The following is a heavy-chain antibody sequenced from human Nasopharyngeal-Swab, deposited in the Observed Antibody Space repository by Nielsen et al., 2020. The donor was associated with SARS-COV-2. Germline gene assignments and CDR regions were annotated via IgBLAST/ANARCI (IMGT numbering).Heavy chain of an antibody. CDR3: SGDFWSGYPDAFDI. D-gene: IGHD3-3*01. CDR2: IYHSGST. V-gene: IGHV4-4*02. J-gene: IGHJ3*02. Sequence: VRQAPGKGLKWIGEIYHSGSTNYNPSLKSRVTISVDKSKNQFSLKLSSVTAADTAVYYCSGDFWSGYPDAFDIWGQGTMVTVSS.